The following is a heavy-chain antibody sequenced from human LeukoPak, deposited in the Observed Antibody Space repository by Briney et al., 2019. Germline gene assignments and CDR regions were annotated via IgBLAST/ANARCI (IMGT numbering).Heavy chain of an antibody. Sequence: SETLSLTCTVSGGSISSYYWSWIRQPPGKRLEWIGYIYYSGSTNYNPSLKSRVTISVDTSKNQFSLKLSSVTAADTAVYYCARTARYSGSYGYYYYGMDVWGQGTTVTVSS. CDR1: GGSISSYY. D-gene: IGHD1-26*01. CDR3: ARTARYSGSYGYYYYGMDV. CDR2: IYYSGST. J-gene: IGHJ6*02. V-gene: IGHV4-59*08.